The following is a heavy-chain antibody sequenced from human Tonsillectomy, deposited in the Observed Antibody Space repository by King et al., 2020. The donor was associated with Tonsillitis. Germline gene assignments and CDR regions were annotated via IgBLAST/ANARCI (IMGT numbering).Heavy chain of an antibody. CDR2: ISGGGGGT. V-gene: IGHV3-23*01. CDR1: GFTFSRYA. J-gene: IGHJ3*02. D-gene: IGHD5-18*01. CDR3: VKCDGYGFPLDACII. Sequence: EVQLQESGGGLVQPGGSLRLSCEASGFTFSRYAMSWVRQAPGKGLEWVSGISGGGGGTYYADSVKARFTISRDNSKNTVYLEMNSPRAEDTAVYYCVKCDGYGFPLDACIIWGQGTMVTVSS.